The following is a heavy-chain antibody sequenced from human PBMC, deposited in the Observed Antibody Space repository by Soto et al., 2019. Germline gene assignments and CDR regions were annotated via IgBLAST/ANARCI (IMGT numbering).Heavy chain of an antibody. CDR1: GFTLINYS. Sequence: GGSLRLSCAASGFTLINYSMNWVRQAPGKGLEWVSYISPSSDTIYYADSVKGRFTISRDNAKNSLYLQMNSLRAEDTAVYYCARPSFDYWGQGTLVTVS. J-gene: IGHJ4*02. CDR2: ISPSSDTI. CDR3: ARPSFDY. V-gene: IGHV3-48*01.